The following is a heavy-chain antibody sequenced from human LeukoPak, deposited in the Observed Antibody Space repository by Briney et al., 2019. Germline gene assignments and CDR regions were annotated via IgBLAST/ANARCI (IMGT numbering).Heavy chain of an antibody. D-gene: IGHD3-22*01. V-gene: IGHV1-18*01. CDR2: ISAHNGNT. J-gene: IGHJ4*02. CDR1: GYTFTSYG. Sequence: GASVEVSCKASGYTFTSYGISWVRQAPGQGLEWMGWISAHNGNTNYAQKLQGRVTMTTDTSTSTAYMELRSLRSDDTAVYYCARDARAYYDSSGYSDYWGQGTLVTVSS. CDR3: ARDARAYYDSSGYSDY.